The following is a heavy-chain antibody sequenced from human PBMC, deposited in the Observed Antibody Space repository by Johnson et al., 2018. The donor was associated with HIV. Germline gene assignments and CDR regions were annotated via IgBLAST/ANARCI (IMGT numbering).Heavy chain of an antibody. V-gene: IGHV3-30-3*01. Sequence: VQLVESGGGVVQPGRSLRLSCAASGFIFSSYAMHWVRQAPGKGLEWVAVISYDGSNKYYADSVKGRFTISRDNSKNTLYLQMNSLKTEDTAVYYCTTQVVRGVIGGDAFDIWGQGTMVTVSS. CDR1: GFIFSSYA. D-gene: IGHD3-10*01. J-gene: IGHJ3*02. CDR2: ISYDGSNK. CDR3: TTQVVRGVIGGDAFDI.